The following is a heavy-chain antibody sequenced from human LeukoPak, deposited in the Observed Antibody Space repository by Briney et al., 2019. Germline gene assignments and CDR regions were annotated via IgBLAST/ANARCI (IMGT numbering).Heavy chain of an antibody. CDR3: ARHPELYVFDY. Sequence: SGTLSLTCTVSGGSISSYYWSWIRQPPGKGLEWIGYIYYSGSTNYNPSPKSRVTISVDTSKNQFSLKLSSVTAADTAVYYCARHPELYVFDYWGQGTLVTVSS. D-gene: IGHD2-8*01. CDR1: GGSISSYY. V-gene: IGHV4-59*01. CDR2: IYYSGST. J-gene: IGHJ4*02.